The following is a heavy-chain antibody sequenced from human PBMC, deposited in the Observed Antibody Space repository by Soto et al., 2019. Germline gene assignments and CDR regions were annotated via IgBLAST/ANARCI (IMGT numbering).Heavy chain of an antibody. V-gene: IGHV1-18*01. CDR2: ISDYNGNT. Sequence: QAQLVQSGVEVKKAGASVKVSCKASGYTFSSYGISWARQAPGQGLEWMGWISDYNGNTQYAQKFQGRVFMTTDTATRTAYMELRGLRSDDTAEYFCAREGYYSGSGTYSPPRFYGMDVWGQGTTVTVSS. D-gene: IGHD3-10*01. J-gene: IGHJ6*02. CDR3: AREGYYSGSGTYSPPRFYGMDV. CDR1: GYTFSSYG.